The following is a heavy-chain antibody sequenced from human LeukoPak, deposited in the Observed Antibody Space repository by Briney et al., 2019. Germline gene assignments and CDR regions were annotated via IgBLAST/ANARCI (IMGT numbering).Heavy chain of an antibody. D-gene: IGHD2-15*01. CDR3: AKDSGYKDWFDP. J-gene: IGHJ5*02. CDR1: GFTFSSYA. CDR2: ISGSGGST. Sequence: GGSLRFSCAAAGFTFSSYAMSWVRQAPGKGLEWVSVISGSGGSTYYADSVKGRVTISRDNSKNTLYLQMNSMRAEDTAVYCCAKDSGYKDWFDPWGQGTLVTVSS. V-gene: IGHV3-23*01.